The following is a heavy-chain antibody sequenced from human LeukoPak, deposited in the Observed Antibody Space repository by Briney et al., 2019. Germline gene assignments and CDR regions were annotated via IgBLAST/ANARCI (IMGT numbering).Heavy chain of an antibody. CDR1: GFTFSDYY. V-gene: IGHV3-11*01. CDR3: ARDWRFSYQLLSYYYYYMDV. CDR2: ICSSGSTI. Sequence: GGSLRLSCAASGFTFSDYYMSWIRQAPGKGLEWVSYICSSGSTIYYADSVKGRFTISRDNAKNSLYLQMNSLRAEDTAVYYCARDWRFSYQLLSYYYYYMDVWGKGTTVTVSS. D-gene: IGHD2-2*01. J-gene: IGHJ6*03.